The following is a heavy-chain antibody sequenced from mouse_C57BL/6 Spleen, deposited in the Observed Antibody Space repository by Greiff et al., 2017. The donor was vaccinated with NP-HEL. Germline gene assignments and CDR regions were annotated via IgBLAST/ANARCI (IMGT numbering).Heavy chain of an antibody. V-gene: IGHV1-80*01. D-gene: IGHD2-4*01. CDR3: ARIRLRRDYYAMDY. Sequence: VQLQQSGAELVKPGASVKISCKASGYAFSSYWMNWVKQRPGKGLEWIGQIYPGDGDTTYNGKFKGKATLTADKSSSTAYMQLSSLTSEDSAVYFCARIRLRRDYYAMDYWGQGTSVTVSS. CDR2: IYPGDGDT. CDR1: GYAFSSYW. J-gene: IGHJ4*01.